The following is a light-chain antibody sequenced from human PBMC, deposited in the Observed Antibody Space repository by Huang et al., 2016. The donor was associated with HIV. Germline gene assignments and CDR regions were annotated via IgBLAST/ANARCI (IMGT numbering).Light chain of an antibody. V-gene: IGKV3D-15*01. Sequence: EIVMTQSPGTLSVSPGERATLSCRASQSVSNNVAWYQQKPGQAPRLLIYVASTRATGIPARFSGSGSGTEFTLTISSLQSEDFAVYHCQQYNNWPWTFGQGTKVEIK. J-gene: IGKJ1*01. CDR1: QSVSNN. CDR2: VAS. CDR3: QQYNNWPWT.